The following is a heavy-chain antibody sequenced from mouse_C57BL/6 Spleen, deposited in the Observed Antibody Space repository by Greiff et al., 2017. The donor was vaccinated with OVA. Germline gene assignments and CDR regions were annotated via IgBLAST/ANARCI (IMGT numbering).Heavy chain of an antibody. Sequence: EVHLVESEGGLVQPGSSMKLSCTASGFTFSDYYMAWVRQVPEKGLEWVANINYDGSSTYYLDSLKSRFIISRDNAKNILYLQMSSLKSEDTATYYCARDRGYYDGAMDYWGQGTSVTVSS. J-gene: IGHJ4*01. CDR2: INYDGSST. CDR3: ARDRGYYDGAMDY. V-gene: IGHV5-16*01. CDR1: GFTFSDYY. D-gene: IGHD1-1*01.